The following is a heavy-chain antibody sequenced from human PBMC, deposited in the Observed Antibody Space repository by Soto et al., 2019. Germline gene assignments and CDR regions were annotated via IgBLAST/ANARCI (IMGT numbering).Heavy chain of an antibody. CDR1: GFTFSSYD. Sequence: QVHLVESGGGVVQPGRSLRLSCAASGFTFSSYDMHWVRQAPGKGLEWVAVIPYDGSNEYYADSVKGRFTISRDLTKNTLYLQMNSLRTEDTAVYHCAKGGNGSGNLLVYWGQGTLVTVSS. J-gene: IGHJ4*02. CDR3: AKGGNGSGNLLVY. CDR2: IPYDGSNE. D-gene: IGHD3-3*01. V-gene: IGHV3-30*18.